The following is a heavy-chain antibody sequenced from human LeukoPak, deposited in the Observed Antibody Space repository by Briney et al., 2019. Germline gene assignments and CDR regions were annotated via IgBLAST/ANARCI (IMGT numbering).Heavy chain of an antibody. V-gene: IGHV5-51*01. CDR2: IYPGDSDT. CDR3: ARRGPNWNDFDY. Sequence: GASLQICCKGSGYIFTSYWIGGGRQVPGKGLEWMGIIYPGDSDTRYSPSFQGQVTISADKSISTAYLQWSSLKASDTAMYYCARRGPNWNDFDYWGQGTLVTVSS. D-gene: IGHD1-1*01. J-gene: IGHJ4*02. CDR1: GYIFTSYW.